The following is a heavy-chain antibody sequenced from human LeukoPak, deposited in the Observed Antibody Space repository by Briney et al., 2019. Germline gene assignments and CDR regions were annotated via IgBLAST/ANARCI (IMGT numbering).Heavy chain of an antibody. J-gene: IGHJ6*03. CDR3: ARDRGQTGYYWSYYYYMDV. D-gene: IGHD3-9*01. Sequence: GGSLRLSCAASGFTFSGYSMSWVRQAPGKGLEWVSYISGGSSTMYYADSVKGRFTISRDNAKNSLYLQMNSLRAEDTAVYYCARDRGQTGYYWSYYYYMDVWDIGTTVTVSS. V-gene: IGHV3-48*01. CDR2: ISGGSSTM. CDR1: GFTFSGYS.